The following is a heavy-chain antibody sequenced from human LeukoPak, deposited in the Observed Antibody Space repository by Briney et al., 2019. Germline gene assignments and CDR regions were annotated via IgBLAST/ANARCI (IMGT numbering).Heavy chain of an antibody. J-gene: IGHJ4*02. V-gene: IGHV1-69*02. CDR1: GGTFSSYT. CDR3: AKTAERGYSDY. D-gene: IGHD5-18*01. Sequence: SVKVSCKASGGTFSSYTISWVRQAPGQGLEWMGRIIPILGIANYAQKFQGRVTITSDKSTSTAYMELSSLRSEDTAVYYCAKTAERGYSDYWGQGTLVTVSS. CDR2: IIPILGIA.